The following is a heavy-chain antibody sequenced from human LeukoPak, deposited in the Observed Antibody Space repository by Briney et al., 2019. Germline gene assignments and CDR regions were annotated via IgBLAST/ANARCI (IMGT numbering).Heavy chain of an antibody. CDR3: ARGGSGWHYYFDY. D-gene: IGHD6-19*01. J-gene: IGHJ4*02. CDR1: GYTFTNYG. Sequence: GASVKVSYKASGYTFTNYGFSWVRQAPGQGLEWMGWISAYNGYSDYAQKFQFRVTMTTDTSTSTAYMELRSLRSDDTAVYYCARGGSGWHYYFDYWGRGTLVTVSS. CDR2: ISAYNGYS. V-gene: IGHV1-18*01.